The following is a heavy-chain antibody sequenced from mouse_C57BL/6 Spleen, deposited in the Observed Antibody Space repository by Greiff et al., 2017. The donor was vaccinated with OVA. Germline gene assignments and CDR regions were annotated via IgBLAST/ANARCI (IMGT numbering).Heavy chain of an antibody. CDR1: GFTFSSYG. CDR2: ISSGGSYT. Sequence: EVQGVESGGDLVKPGGSLKLSCAASGFTFSSYGMSWVRQTPDKRLEWVATISSGGSYTYYPDSVKGRFTISRDNAKNTLYLQMSSLKSEDTAMYYCARWLRGYFDYWGQGTTLTVSS. V-gene: IGHV5-6*01. J-gene: IGHJ2*01. CDR3: ARWLRGYFDY. D-gene: IGHD2-2*01.